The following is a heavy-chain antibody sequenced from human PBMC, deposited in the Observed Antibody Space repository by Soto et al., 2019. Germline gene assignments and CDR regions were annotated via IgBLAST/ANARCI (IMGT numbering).Heavy chain of an antibody. CDR2: IQGRDDTT. CDR1: GFTFSTYA. J-gene: IGHJ4*02. Sequence: EVQLLESGGGLVQPGGSLTLSCAASGFTFSTYAMGWVRQAPGKGLEWVSTIQGRDDTTFYADSVRGRFTISRDNSKNTMSVQMNALRGDDKAVYYCAKETAPRCCYGVDYWGQGALVTVSS. CDR3: AKETAPRCCYGVDY. V-gene: IGHV3-23*01. D-gene: IGHD2-2*01.